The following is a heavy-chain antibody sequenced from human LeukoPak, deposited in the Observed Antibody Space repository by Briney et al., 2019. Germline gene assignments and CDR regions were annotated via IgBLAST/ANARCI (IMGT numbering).Heavy chain of an antibody. V-gene: IGHV3-23*01. J-gene: IGHJ4*02. D-gene: IGHD3-22*01. CDR3: AKDPPFNYYDSSGYYFNFDY. CDR1: GFTFSSYS. CDR2: ISGSGGST. Sequence: GGSLRLSCAASGFTFSSYSMNWVRQAPGKGLEWVSAISGSGGSTYYADSVKGRFTISRDNSKNTLYLQMNSLRAEDTAVYYCAKDPPFNYYDSSGYYFNFDYWGQGTLVTVSS.